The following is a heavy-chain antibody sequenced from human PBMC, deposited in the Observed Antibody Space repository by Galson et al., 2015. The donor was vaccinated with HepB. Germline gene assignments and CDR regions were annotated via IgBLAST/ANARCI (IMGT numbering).Heavy chain of an antibody. CDR3: ARRDYDNNSFDF. CDR2: ISPYNGYA. CDR1: GYMFRKFG. J-gene: IGHJ4*02. D-gene: IGHD3-22*01. V-gene: IGHV1-18*01. Sequence: SVKVSCKSSGYMFRKFGITWVRQAPGQGLEWLGWISPYNGYAYYAQNIQGRVTVTTDTFTDTAYMELRSLRSDDTAVYYCARRDYDNNSFDFWGQGTLVTVSS.